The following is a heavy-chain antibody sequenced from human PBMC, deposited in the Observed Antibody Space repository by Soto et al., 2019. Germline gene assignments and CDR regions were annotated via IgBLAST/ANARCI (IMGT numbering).Heavy chain of an antibody. CDR1: GGSISSYY. CDR3: ARTHSDCSGGSCRDFDY. D-gene: IGHD2-15*01. Sequence: SETLSLTCTVSGGSISSYYWSWIRQPPGKGLEWIGYIYYSGSTNYNPSLKSRVTISVDTSKNQFSLKLSSVTAADTAVYYCARTHSDCSGGSCRDFDYWGQGTLVTVSS. V-gene: IGHV4-59*01. J-gene: IGHJ4*02. CDR2: IYYSGST.